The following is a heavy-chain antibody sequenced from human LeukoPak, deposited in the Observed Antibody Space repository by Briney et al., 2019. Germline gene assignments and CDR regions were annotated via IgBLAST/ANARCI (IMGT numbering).Heavy chain of an antibody. CDR2: IYYSGST. V-gene: IGHV4-59*01. CDR1: GGSISSYY. Sequence: SETLSLTCTVSGGSISSYYWSWIRQPPGKGLEWIGYIYYSGSTNYNPSLKSRVTISVDTSKNQFSLKLSSVTAADTAVYYCARSLGGIGSFDYWGQGTLVTVSS. CDR3: ARSLGGIGSFDY. J-gene: IGHJ4*02. D-gene: IGHD3-16*01.